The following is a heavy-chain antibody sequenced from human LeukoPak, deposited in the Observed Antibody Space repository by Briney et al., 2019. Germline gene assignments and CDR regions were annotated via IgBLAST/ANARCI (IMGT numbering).Heavy chain of an antibody. Sequence: GGSLRLSCAASGFTFSSYAMNWVRQAPGKGLEWVSAITGSGAGGTDYADSVKGRFTISRDNSKNTVYLEMNSLRAEDTAVYYCAKGATVVTQPQNFDYWGQGTLVTVSS. J-gene: IGHJ4*02. D-gene: IGHD4-23*01. V-gene: IGHV3-23*01. CDR2: ITGSGAGGT. CDR1: GFTFSSYA. CDR3: AKGATVVTQPQNFDY.